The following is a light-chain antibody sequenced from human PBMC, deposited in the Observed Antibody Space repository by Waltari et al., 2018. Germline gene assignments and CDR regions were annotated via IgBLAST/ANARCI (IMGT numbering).Light chain of an antibody. CDR3: SSYTSSSTLVV. V-gene: IGLV2-14*03. Sequence: LTQPASVSGSPGQSITISCTGTSSDVGGYNYVSWYQHHPGKAPKLMIYDVSNRPSGVSNRFSGSKSGNTASLTISGLQAEDEADYYCSSYTSSSTLVVFGGGTKLTVL. CDR1: SSDVGGYNY. CDR2: DVS. J-gene: IGLJ2*01.